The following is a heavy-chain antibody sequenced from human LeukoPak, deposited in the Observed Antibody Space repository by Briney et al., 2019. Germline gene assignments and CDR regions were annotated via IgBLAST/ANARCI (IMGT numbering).Heavy chain of an antibody. CDR1: GGSISSSSYY. V-gene: IGHV4-39*01. CDR3: ARQSPQDGGGSWYRSHAFDI. Sequence: PSETLSLTCTVSGGSISSSSYYWGWIRQPPGKGLEWIGSIYYSGSTYYNPSLKSRVTISVDTSKNQFSLKLSSVTAADTAVYYCARQSPQDGGGSWYRSHAFDIWGQGTMVTVSS. CDR2: IYYSGST. J-gene: IGHJ3*02. D-gene: IGHD6-13*01.